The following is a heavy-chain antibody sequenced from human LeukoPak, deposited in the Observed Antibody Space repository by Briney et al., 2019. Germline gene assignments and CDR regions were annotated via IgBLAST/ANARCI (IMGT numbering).Heavy chain of an antibody. Sequence: PSETLSLTCTVSAGSISSYYWSWLRQPPGKGLEWIGYIYYSGSTNYNPSLKSRVTISVDTSKNQFSLKLSSVTAADTAVYYCARGWRSWTPSVAAAGTGVWFDPWGQGTLVTVSS. V-gene: IGHV4-59*01. D-gene: IGHD6-13*01. CDR3: ARGWRSWTPSVAAAGTGVWFDP. J-gene: IGHJ5*02. CDR2: IYYSGST. CDR1: AGSISSYY.